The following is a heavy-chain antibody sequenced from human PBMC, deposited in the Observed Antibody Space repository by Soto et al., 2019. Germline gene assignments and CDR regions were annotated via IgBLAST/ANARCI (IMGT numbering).Heavy chain of an antibody. J-gene: IGHJ4*02. CDR2: ISGSGGNT. CDR3: AKDLVILRYFDWSYYFDY. CDR1: GFTFSSYA. V-gene: IGHV3-23*01. Sequence: GSLRLSCAASGFTFSSYAMSWVRQAPGKGLEWVSAISGSGGNTYYADSVKGRFTISRDNSKNTLYLQMNSLRAEDTAVYYCAKDLVILRYFDWSYYFDYWGQGTLVTVSS. D-gene: IGHD3-9*01.